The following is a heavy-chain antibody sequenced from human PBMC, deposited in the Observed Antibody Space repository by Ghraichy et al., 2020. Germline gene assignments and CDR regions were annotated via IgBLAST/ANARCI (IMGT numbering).Heavy chain of an antibody. CDR3: ARDGGEGIVVVD. CDR2: IKQDGSEK. V-gene: IGHV3-7*01. CDR1: GFTFSSYW. D-gene: IGHD3-22*01. J-gene: IGHJ4*02. Sequence: TLSLTCAASGFTFSSYWMSWVRQAPGKGLEWVANIKQDGSEKYYVDSVKGRFTISRDNAKNSLYLQMNSLRAEDTAVYYCARDGGEGIVVVDWGQGTLVTVSS.